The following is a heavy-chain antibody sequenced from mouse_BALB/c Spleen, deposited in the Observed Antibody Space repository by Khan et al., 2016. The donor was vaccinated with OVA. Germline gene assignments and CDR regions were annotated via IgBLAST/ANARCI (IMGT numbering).Heavy chain of an antibody. CDR3: ARETSYWYFDA. CDR2: INTYTGEP. J-gene: IGHJ1*01. Sequence: QIQLEQSGPELKKPGETVKISCKASGYTFTNYRMNWMKQTPEKGLKWMGWINTYTGEPTYGDAFKGRFAFSLETSATTAYLQIDNLKNEDMATYFCARETSYWYFDAWGAGTTVTVSS. CDR1: GYTFTNYR. V-gene: IGHV9-1*02. D-gene: IGHD1-3*01.